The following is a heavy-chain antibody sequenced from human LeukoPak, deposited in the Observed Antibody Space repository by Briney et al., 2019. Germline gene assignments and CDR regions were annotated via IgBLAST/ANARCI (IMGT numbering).Heavy chain of an antibody. CDR3: AKAGDYSYFDY. D-gene: IGHD4-11*01. V-gene: IGHV3-23*01. Sequence: GGSLRLSCAATFSTYAMHWVRQAPGKGLESVSAISGSDGSTYYADSVKGRFTISRDNSKNTLYLQMNSLRAEDTAVYYCAKAGDYSYFDYWGQGTLVTVSS. CDR2: ISGSDGST. J-gene: IGHJ4*02. CDR1: TFSTYA.